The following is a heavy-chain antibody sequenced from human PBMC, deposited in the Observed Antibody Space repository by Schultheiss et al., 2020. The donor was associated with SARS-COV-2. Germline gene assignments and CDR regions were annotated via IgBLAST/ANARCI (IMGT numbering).Heavy chain of an antibody. J-gene: IGHJ4*02. CDR2: IYYSGST. Sequence: SQTLSLTCTVSGGSISSYYWSWIRQPPGKGLEWIGYIYYSGSTNYNPSLKSRVTISVDTSKNQFSLKLTSVTAADTAVYYCARGDYYNSSPGGYWGQGTLVTVSS. D-gene: IGHD3-22*01. CDR3: ARGDYYNSSPGGY. V-gene: IGHV4-59*01. CDR1: GGSISSYY.